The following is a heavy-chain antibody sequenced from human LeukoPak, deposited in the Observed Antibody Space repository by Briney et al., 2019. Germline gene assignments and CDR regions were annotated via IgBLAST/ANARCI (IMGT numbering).Heavy chain of an antibody. CDR3: ARGRKYRSGYTVTELGSGYFDY. CDR2: IYSSGRT. Sequence: PSETLSLTCGVSGGAVSSYYWSWIRQPPGKGLEWIGYIYSSGRTSYNPSLKSRVTISVDTSNNQFSLRLSSVTAADTAVYYCARGRKYRSGYTVTELGSGYFDYWGQGTLVTVSS. J-gene: IGHJ4*02. D-gene: IGHD5-18*01. CDR1: GGAVSSYY. V-gene: IGHV4-59*02.